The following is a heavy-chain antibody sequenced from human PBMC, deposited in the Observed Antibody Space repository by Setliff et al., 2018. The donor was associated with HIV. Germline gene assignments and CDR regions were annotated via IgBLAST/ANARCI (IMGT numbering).Heavy chain of an antibody. CDR1: GGTFTHSA. CDR2: SVPLFGTV. CDR3: ASGSGYCRSGSCYVGRHKNPDKYYSDY. V-gene: IGHV1-69*05. D-gene: IGHD2-2*03. Sequence: SVKVSCKASGGTFTHSALTWVRQAPGQGLEWMGGSVPLFGTVKYPQKFQGRVTITTDELMTTAYMELSSLRSDDSGVYYCASGSGYCRSGSCYVGRHKNPDKYYSDYWGQGTLVTVSS. J-gene: IGHJ4*02.